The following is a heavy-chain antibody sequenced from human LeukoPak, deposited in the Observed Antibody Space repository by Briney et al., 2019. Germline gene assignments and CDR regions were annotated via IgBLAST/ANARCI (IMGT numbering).Heavy chain of an antibody. D-gene: IGHD3-10*02. CDR3: AVRPYYYYMDV. CDR2: IYSGGST. Sequence: PGGSLRLSCAASRFTVSSNYMSWVRQAPGKGLEWVSVIYSGGSTYYADSVKGRFTISRDNSKNTLYLQMNSLRAEDTAVYYCAVRPYYYYMDVWGKGTTVTVSS. V-gene: IGHV3-66*02. CDR1: RFTVSSNY. J-gene: IGHJ6*03.